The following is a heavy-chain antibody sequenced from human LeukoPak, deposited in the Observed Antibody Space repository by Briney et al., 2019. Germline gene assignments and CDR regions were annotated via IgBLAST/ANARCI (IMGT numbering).Heavy chain of an antibody. CDR2: ISGSGGST. D-gene: IGHD3-10*01. CDR3: ARAGGLVRGVHYYYYMDV. V-gene: IGHV3-23*01. CDR1: GFTFSSCG. Sequence: GGSLRLSCAASGFTFSSCGMSWVRQAPGKGLEWVSTISGSGGSTYFADSVKGRFTISRDNSKNTLSLQMNSLRPEDTAVYYCARAGGLVRGVHYYYYMDVWGKGTTVTISS. J-gene: IGHJ6*03.